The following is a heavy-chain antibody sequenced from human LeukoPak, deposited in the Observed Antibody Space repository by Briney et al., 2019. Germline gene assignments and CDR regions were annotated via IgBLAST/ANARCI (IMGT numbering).Heavy chain of an antibody. Sequence: ASVKVSCKASGYTFTGYYMHWGRQAPGQGLEWMGWINTNSGGTNYAQKFQGRVTMTRDTSISTAYLELSRLRSDDTAVYYCARSDIMITFGGVIVIPPCFDYWGQGTLVTVSS. J-gene: IGHJ4*02. D-gene: IGHD3-16*02. CDR2: INTNSGGT. V-gene: IGHV1-2*02. CDR3: ARSDIMITFGGVIVIPPCFDY. CDR1: GYTFTGYY.